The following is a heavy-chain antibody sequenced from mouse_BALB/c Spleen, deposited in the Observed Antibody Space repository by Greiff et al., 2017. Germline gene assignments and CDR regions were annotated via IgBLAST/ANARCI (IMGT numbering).Heavy chain of an antibody. CDR3: ARMDYYGSRKGYYFDY. Sequence: VHVKQSGPELVKPGASVKMSCKASGYTFTSYVMHWVKQKPGQGLEWIGYINPYNDGTKYNEKFKGKATLTSDKSSSTAYMELSSLTSEDSAVYYCARMDYYGSRKGYYFDYWGQGTTLTVSS. J-gene: IGHJ2*01. CDR1: GYTFTSYV. V-gene: IGHV1-14*01. D-gene: IGHD1-1*01. CDR2: INPYNDGT.